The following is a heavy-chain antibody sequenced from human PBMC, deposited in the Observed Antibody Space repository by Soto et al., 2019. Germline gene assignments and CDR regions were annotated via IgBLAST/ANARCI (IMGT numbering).Heavy chain of an antibody. Sequence: QVQLQESGPGLVKPSQTLSLTCTVSGGSISSGGYYWSWIRQHPGKGLEWIGYIYYSGSTDYNPSLKSRVTISVDTSQNQFSLKLRSVTAADTALYYCARVTYSSRWGVYYGMDVWGQGTTVTVSS. CDR3: ARVTYSSRWGVYYGMDV. J-gene: IGHJ6*02. V-gene: IGHV4-31*03. D-gene: IGHD6-13*01. CDR2: IYYSGST. CDR1: GGSISSGGYY.